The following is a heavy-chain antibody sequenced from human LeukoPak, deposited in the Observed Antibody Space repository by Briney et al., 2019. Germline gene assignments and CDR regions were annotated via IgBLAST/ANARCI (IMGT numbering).Heavy chain of an antibody. CDR3: ATCAAGVTVTHYFDY. CDR1: GFTFSSYG. D-gene: IGHD2-21*02. CDR2: IRYDGSNK. Sequence: GGSLRLSCAASGFTFSSYGMHWVRQAPGKGLEWVAFIRYDGSNKYYADSVKGRFTISRDNSKNTVYLQMNNLGAEDTAIYYCATCAAGVTVTHYFDYWGRGTLVTVSS. J-gene: IGHJ4*02. V-gene: IGHV3-30*02.